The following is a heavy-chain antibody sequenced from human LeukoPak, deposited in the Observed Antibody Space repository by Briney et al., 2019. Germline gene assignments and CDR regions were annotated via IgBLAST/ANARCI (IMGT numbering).Heavy chain of an antibody. CDR3: AKVGLMVRGVNYMDV. V-gene: IGHV3-30*02. J-gene: IGHJ6*03. Sequence: GGSLRLSCAASGFTFSSYGMHWVRQAPGKGLEWVAFTRYDESNKYFADSVRGRFTISRDNSKNTLYLQMNSLRAEDTAVYYCAKVGLMVRGVNYMDVWGKGTTVTVSS. CDR2: TRYDESNK. CDR1: GFTFSSYG. D-gene: IGHD3-10*01.